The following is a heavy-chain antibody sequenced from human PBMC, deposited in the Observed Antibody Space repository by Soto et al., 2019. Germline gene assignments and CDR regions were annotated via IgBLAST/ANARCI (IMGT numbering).Heavy chain of an antibody. CDR1: GGSLSTNP. CDR2: TGSGTGPG. Sequence: QVQLVQSGTEVKKPGSSVKVSCKASGGSLSTNPISWVRQAPGQGLEWMGGTGSGTGPGHHAQKLQGRLTVTADKSTSTVYMELTNLSSEDTAVYYGARGHSGGFFRFFDSWGQGTLVTVSS. D-gene: IGHD2-15*01. CDR3: ARGHSGGFFRFFDS. J-gene: IGHJ4*02. V-gene: IGHV1-69*06.